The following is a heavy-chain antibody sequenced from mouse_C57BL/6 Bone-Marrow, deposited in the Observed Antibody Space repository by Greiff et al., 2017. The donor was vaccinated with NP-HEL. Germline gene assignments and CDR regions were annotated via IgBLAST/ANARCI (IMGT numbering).Heavy chain of an antibody. CDR2: INPYNGDT. V-gene: IGHV1-20*01. CDR3: ASWVFYYAMDY. CDR1: GYSFTGYF. J-gene: IGHJ4*01. Sequence: VQLQQSGPELVKPGDSVKISCKASGYSFTGYFMNWVMQSHGKSLEWIGRINPYNGDTFYNQKFKGKATLTVDKSSSTAHMELRSLTSEDSAVYYCASWVFYYAMDYWGQGTSVTVSS. D-gene: IGHD4-1*01.